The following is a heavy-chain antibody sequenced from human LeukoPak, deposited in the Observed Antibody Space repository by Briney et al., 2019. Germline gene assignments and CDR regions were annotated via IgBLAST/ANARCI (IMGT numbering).Heavy chain of an antibody. CDR2: IYTSGST. J-gene: IGHJ4*02. D-gene: IGHD6-19*01. V-gene: IGHV4-61*02. Sequence: SQTLSLTCTVSGGSISSGSYYWSWIRQPAGKGLEWIGPIYTSGSTNYNPSLKSRVTISVDTSKNQFSLKLSSVTAADTAVYYCARAPRSAVAGTHFDYWGQGTLVTVSS. CDR3: ARAPRSAVAGTHFDY. CDR1: GGSISSGSYY.